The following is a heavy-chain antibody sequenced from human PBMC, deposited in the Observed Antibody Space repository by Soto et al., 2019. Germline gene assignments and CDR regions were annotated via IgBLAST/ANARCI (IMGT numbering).Heavy chain of an antibody. CDR3: ASDWGGPGPFDY. D-gene: IGHD3-16*01. Sequence: TLSLNCTVSGVVLGSDAYYWSWIRQHPGKGLEWIGNIYHTGSTYYHPSLKSRVTISVDTSKNQFYLKLSSVTAVDTAVYYGASDWGGPGPFDYWGQGTLVTVSS. CDR1: GVVLGSDAYY. CDR2: IYHTGST. J-gene: IGHJ4*02. V-gene: IGHV4-31*03.